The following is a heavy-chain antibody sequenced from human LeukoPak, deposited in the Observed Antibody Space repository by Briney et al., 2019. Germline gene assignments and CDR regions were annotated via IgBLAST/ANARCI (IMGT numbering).Heavy chain of an antibody. J-gene: IGHJ4*02. V-gene: IGHV4-34*01. CDR2: INHSGST. D-gene: IGHD1-26*01. CDR3: ARGSGSYKSLDY. Sequence: SETLSLTCAVYGGSFSGYYWSWIRQPPGKGRKWIGEINHSGSTNYNPSLKSRVTISVDTFKNQFSLKLSSVTAADTAVYYCARGSGSYKSLDYWGQGTLVTVSS. CDR1: GGSFSGYY.